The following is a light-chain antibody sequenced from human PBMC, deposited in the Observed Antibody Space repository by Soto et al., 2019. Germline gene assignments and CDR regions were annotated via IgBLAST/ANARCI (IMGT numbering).Light chain of an antibody. CDR3: QRLNDVPRT. Sequence: DIQMTQSPSSLSASVGDRVTITCRASQGIGNYLAWYQQKPGKVPKLVIYGASTLQSGVPSRFSGSGSGTDFTLTISSLQPEDVATYYCQRLNDVPRTFGQGTKVEV. CDR1: QGIGNY. J-gene: IGKJ1*01. CDR2: GAS. V-gene: IGKV1-27*01.